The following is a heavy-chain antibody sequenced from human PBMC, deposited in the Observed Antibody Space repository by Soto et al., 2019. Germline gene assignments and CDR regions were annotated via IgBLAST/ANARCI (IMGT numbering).Heavy chain of an antibody. D-gene: IGHD3-22*01. V-gene: IGHV1-69*13. J-gene: IGHJ4*02. CDR1: GGTLSSYA. CDR2: IIPIFGTA. Sequence: SVKVSCKAAGGTLSSYAISWVRQAPGQGLEWMGGIIPIFGTANYAQKFQGRVTITADESTSTAYMELSSLRSEDTAVYYCAIDRYYYDSSGYHISEGFDYWGQGTLVTVSS. CDR3: AIDRYYYDSSGYHISEGFDY.